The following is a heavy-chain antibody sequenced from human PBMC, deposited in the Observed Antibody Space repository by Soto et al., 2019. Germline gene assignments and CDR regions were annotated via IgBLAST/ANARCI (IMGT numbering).Heavy chain of an antibody. CDR3: ARGRGPYYYDYGMDV. J-gene: IGHJ6*02. Sequence: AETLSLTCAVYGGSFSGYYWSWIRQPPGKGLEWIGEINHSGSTNYNPSLKSRVTISVDTSKNQFSLKLSSVTAADTAVYYCARGRGPYYYDYGMDVWGQGTTVTVSS. CDR1: GGSFSGYY. CDR2: INHSGST. D-gene: IGHD3-10*01. V-gene: IGHV4-34*01.